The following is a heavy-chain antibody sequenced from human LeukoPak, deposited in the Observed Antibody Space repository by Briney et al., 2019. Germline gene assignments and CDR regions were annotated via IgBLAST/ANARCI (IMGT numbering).Heavy chain of an antibody. J-gene: IGHJ6*03. CDR2: IYYSGST. Sequence: SETLSLTXTVSGGSISSGDYYWSWIRQPPGTGLEWIGYIYYSGSTYYNPSLKSRVTISVDTSKNQFSLKLSSVTAADTAVYYCARDGVHYDFWSGPTGGRYYYYYMDVWGKGTTVTVSS. D-gene: IGHD3-3*01. CDR1: GGSISSGDYY. V-gene: IGHV4-30-4*08. CDR3: ARDGVHYDFWSGPTGGRYYYYYMDV.